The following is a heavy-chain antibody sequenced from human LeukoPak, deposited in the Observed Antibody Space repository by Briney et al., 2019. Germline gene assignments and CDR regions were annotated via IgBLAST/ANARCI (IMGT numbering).Heavy chain of an antibody. CDR3: ARTNGGYSYGYPYYFDY. V-gene: IGHV1-69*13. Sequence: SVKVSCKASGYTFTGYYMHWVRQAPGQGLEWMGGIIPIFGTANYAQKFQGRVTITADESTSTDYMELSSLRSEDTAVYYCARTNGGYSYGYPYYFDYWGQGTLVTVSS. CDR1: GYTFTGYY. J-gene: IGHJ4*02. CDR2: IIPIFGTA. D-gene: IGHD5-18*01.